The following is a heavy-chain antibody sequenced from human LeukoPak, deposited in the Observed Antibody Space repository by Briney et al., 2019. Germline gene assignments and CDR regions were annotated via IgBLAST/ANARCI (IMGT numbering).Heavy chain of an antibody. CDR2: INHSGST. CDR3: GRGRSRRGYCSGGSCYTGGYYYYMDV. D-gene: IGHD2-15*01. CDR1: GGSFSGYY. J-gene: IGHJ6*03. V-gene: IGHV4-34*01. Sequence: SETLSLTCAVSGGSFSGYYWSWIRQPPGKGLEWIGEINHSGSTNYNPSLKSRVTISVDTSKNQFSLKLSSVIAADEAVYYCGRGRSRRGYCSGGSCYTGGYYYYMDVWGKGTTVTVSS.